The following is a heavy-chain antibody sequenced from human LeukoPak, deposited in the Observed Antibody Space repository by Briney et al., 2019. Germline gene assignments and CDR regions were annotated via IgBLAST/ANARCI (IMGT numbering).Heavy chain of an antibody. Sequence: SETLSLTCAVYGGSFSGYYWSWIRQPPGKGLEWIGEINYSGSTKYNPSLKSRVTISLDTSKNQFSLNLSSVTAADTAVYYCATCSSITCLSARWFDPWGQGTLVTVSS. CDR3: ATCSSITCLSARWFDP. CDR2: INYSGST. CDR1: GGSFSGYY. D-gene: IGHD1-20*01. V-gene: IGHV4-34*01. J-gene: IGHJ5*02.